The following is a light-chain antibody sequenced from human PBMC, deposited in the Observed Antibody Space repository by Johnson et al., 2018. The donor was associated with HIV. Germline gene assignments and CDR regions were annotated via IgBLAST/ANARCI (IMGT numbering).Light chain of an antibody. V-gene: IGLV1-51*01. J-gene: IGLJ1*01. CDR3: GTWYSSLSAYV. Sequence: QSVLTQPPSVSAAPGQKVTISCSGSTSNIGNNYVSWYQHLPRTAPKLLIYDNNKRPSGIPDRFSGSKSGTSATLGITGLQTGDEADYYCGTWYSSLSAYVFGTGTKVTVL. CDR2: DNN. CDR1: TSNIGNNY.